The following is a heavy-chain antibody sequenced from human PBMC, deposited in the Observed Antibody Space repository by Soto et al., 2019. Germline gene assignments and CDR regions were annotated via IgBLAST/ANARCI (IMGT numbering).Heavy chain of an antibody. J-gene: IGHJ4*02. Sequence: EVQLVDSGGGLVQPGGSLRLSCAASGIAFSSHTMYWVRQPPGKGLEWVSYISSSGDSTYYADSVKGRFTISRDNARNSLSLQMNGLRDEDTAIYYCARERTDYAYFESWGQGTLVTVSS. V-gene: IGHV3-48*02. D-gene: IGHD3-16*01. CDR2: ISSSGDST. CDR1: GIAFSSHT. CDR3: ARERTDYAYFES.